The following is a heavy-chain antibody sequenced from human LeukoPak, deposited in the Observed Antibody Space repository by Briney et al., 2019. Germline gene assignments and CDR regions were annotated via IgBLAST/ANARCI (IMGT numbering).Heavy chain of an antibody. Sequence: ASVKVSCKASGYTFTSYDINWVRQATGQGLEWMGWMNPNSGNTGYAQKFQGGVTITRNTSISTAYMELSSLRSEDTAVYYCARGNRFIDYSNYEVWFDPWGQGTLVTVSS. D-gene: IGHD4-11*01. CDR2: MNPNSGNT. CDR1: GYTFTSYD. V-gene: IGHV1-8*03. CDR3: ARGNRFIDYSNYEVWFDP. J-gene: IGHJ5*02.